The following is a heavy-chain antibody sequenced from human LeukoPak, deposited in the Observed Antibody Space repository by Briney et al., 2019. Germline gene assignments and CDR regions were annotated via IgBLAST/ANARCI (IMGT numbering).Heavy chain of an antibody. Sequence: SETLSLTCTVSGGSISSYYWSWIRQPPGKGLEWIGHIYYSGSTNYNPSLKSRVTISVDTSKNQFSLKLSSVTAADTAVYYCARGPTVVIRHFGYWGQGTLVTVSS. V-gene: IGHV4-59*01. CDR1: GGSISSYY. CDR2: IYYSGST. J-gene: IGHJ4*02. CDR3: ARGPTVVIRHFGY. D-gene: IGHD4-23*01.